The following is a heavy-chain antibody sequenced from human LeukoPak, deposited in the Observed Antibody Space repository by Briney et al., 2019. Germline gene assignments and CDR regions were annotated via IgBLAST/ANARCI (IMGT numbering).Heavy chain of an antibody. D-gene: IGHD3-10*01. V-gene: IGHV4-59*01. J-gene: IGHJ3*02. CDR1: GGSISSYY. CDR3: ARSDYYGSGSGAFDI. CDR2: IYYSVNT. Sequence: SETLSLTCTVSGGSISSYYWSWIRQPPGKGLEWIGYIYYSVNTNYNPSLKSRVTISVDTSKNQFSLKLSSVTAADTAVYYCARSDYYGSGSGAFDIWGQGTMVTVSS.